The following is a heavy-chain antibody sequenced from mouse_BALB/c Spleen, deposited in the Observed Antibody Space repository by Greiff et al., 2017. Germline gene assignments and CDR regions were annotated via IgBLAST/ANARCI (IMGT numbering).Heavy chain of an antibody. CDR3: ARNAYYGNRGAMDY. J-gene: IGHJ4*01. CDR2: IWSGGST. D-gene: IGHD2-10*01. CDR1: GFSLTSYG. V-gene: IGHV2-2*02. Sequence: VMLVESGPGLVQPSQSLSITCTVSGFSLTSYGVHWVRQSPGKGLEWLGVIWSGGSTDYNAAFISRLSISKDNSKSQVFFKMNSLQANDTAIYYCARNAYYGNRGAMDYWGQGTSVTVSS.